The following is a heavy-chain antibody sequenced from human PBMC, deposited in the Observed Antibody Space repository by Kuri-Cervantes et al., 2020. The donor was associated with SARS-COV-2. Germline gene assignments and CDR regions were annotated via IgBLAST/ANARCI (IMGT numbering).Heavy chain of an antibody. Sequence: GGSLRLSCAASGFGFSSYAMSWVRQAPGKGLEWVSRINHDGSYTNNADSVKGRFTLSRDNAKNMLFLQMNSLRAEDTAVYYCVRDGDHWNFDYWGQGTLVTVSS. CDR1: GFGFSSYA. V-gene: IGHV3-74*01. CDR2: INHDGSYT. CDR3: VRDGDHWNFDY. D-gene: IGHD1-1*01. J-gene: IGHJ4*02.